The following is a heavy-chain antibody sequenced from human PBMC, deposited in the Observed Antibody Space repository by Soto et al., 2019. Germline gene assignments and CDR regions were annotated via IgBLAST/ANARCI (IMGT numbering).Heavy chain of an antibody. CDR1: GFTFSRYA. Sequence: DVQLLESGGGLVQPGGSLRLSCVASGFTFSRYAISWVRQAPGKGLEWVSAISGSGGTTYYADSVKGRFTISRDNSKNTLYLQMNSLRADDTAVYYCAKDRKYGDYAADYWGQGTLVTVSS. CDR2: ISGSGGTT. J-gene: IGHJ4*02. V-gene: IGHV3-23*01. D-gene: IGHD4-17*01. CDR3: AKDRKYGDYAADY.